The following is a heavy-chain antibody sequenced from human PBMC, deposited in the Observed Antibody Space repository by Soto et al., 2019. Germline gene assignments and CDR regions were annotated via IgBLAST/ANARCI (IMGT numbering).Heavy chain of an antibody. J-gene: IGHJ4*02. CDR3: TRRRDWTAMDPLDY. Sequence: EVQLVESGGGLVQPGGSLKLSCAASGFTLSDSAMHWVRQASGKGLEWVGRIRSKVNTYATAYAASVKGRFTISRVDSVNTNYLQMNSLKAEDTAVYYCTRRRDWTAMDPLDYWGQGTLVTVSS. CDR1: GFTLSDSA. CDR2: IRSKVNTYAT. D-gene: IGHD5-18*01. V-gene: IGHV3-73*02.